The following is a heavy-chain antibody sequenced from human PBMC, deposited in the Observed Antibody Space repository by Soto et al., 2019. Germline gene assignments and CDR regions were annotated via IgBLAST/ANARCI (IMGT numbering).Heavy chain of an antibody. CDR2: VNTNSGNT. CDR1: GYTFTSYD. V-gene: IGHV1-8*01. D-gene: IGHD2-2*03. CDR3: ARASYLDPAFDI. J-gene: IGHJ3*02. Sequence: QVQLVQSGAEVKRPGASVKVSCKASGYTFTSYDFNWVRQAPGQGPEWMGWVNTNSGNTDYAQKFQGRVTMTRNTSIRTAYMELSSLRSEDTAVYYCARASYLDPAFDIWGQGTMVTVSS.